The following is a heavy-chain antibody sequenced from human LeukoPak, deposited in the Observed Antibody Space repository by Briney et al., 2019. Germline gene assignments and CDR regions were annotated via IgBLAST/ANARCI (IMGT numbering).Heavy chain of an antibody. V-gene: IGHV4-59*08. CDR3: ARRRRDLNWFDP. CDR1: DGSISAYY. CDR2: IFYEGKT. Sequence: SETLSLTCTVSDGSISAYYWSWIRQSPGKGLEWIGYIFYEGKTVYNPSLESRVTFSIGSPNNHFFLRMTSVTAADTAVYYCARRRRDLNWFDPWGQGTLVTVSS. D-gene: IGHD6-25*01. J-gene: IGHJ5*02.